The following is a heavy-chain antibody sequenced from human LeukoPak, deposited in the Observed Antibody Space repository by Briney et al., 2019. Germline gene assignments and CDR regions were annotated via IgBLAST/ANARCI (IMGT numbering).Heavy chain of an antibody. CDR3: VGEVDSLDY. CDR2: IGYDGTYK. J-gene: IGHJ4*02. Sequence: TGGSLRLSCAVSGFSLTRHGMHWVRQGPGKGPEWVAFIGYDGTYKYYADSVKGRFTISRDTSESTLYLLTNSMRAEDTAVYFCVGEVDSLDYWGQGTLVTVSS. D-gene: IGHD3-16*01. CDR1: GFSLTRHG. V-gene: IGHV3-30*02.